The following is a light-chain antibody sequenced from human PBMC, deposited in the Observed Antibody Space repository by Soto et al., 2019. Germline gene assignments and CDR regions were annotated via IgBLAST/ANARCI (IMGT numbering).Light chain of an antibody. Sequence: QSALTQPPSASGSLGQSVTISCPGTSSDVGGYNYVSWHQQHPGKAPKVMIYEVTKRPPGVPDRFSGSKSGNTASLTVSGLQAEDEADYYCSSFAGGGNPVLLGGGTELTVL. CDR3: SSFAGGGNPVL. J-gene: IGLJ2*01. CDR2: EVT. V-gene: IGLV2-8*01. CDR1: SSDVGGYNY.